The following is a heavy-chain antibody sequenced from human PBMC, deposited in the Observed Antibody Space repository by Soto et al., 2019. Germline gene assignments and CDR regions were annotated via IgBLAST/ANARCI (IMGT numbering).Heavy chain of an antibody. V-gene: IGHV1-18*01. CDR2: ISNYNGIT. J-gene: IGHJ4*02. CDR1: GYIFTSYG. Sequence: QVQLVQSGAEVKKPGASVKVSCKASGYIFTSYGISWVRQAPGEGLEWMGWISNYNGITNYAQKVQGRVTMTTDRSTSTAYMELRSLRSDDTAVYYCTRVRLGSSRSSDYWGQGILVTVSS. CDR3: TRVRLGSSRSSDY. D-gene: IGHD6-19*01.